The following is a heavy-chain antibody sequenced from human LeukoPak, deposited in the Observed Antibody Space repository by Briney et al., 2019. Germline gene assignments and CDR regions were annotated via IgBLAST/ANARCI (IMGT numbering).Heavy chain of an antibody. J-gene: IGHJ5*02. V-gene: IGHV4-39*01. CDR1: GGSVSSSSYY. CDR2: IYYSGNT. CDR3: ARQKWYQPFDP. D-gene: IGHD2-8*01. Sequence: SETLSLTCTVSGGSVSSSSYYWGWVRQPPGKVLEWIGSIYYSGNTYYNPSLQSRVTISVDTSKNQFSLKLSSLTAAGTAVYYCARQKWYQPFDPWGQGTLVTVSS.